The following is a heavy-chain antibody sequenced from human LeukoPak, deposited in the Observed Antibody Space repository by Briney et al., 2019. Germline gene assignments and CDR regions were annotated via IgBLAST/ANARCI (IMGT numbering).Heavy chain of an antibody. V-gene: IGHV1-18*01. D-gene: IGHD3-22*01. CDR2: ISAYNGNT. CDR1: GYTFTSYG. Sequence: ASVKVSCKASGYTFTSYGISWVRQAPGQGLEWMGWISAYNGNTNYAQKLQGRVTMTTDTSTSTAYMELRSLRTDDTAVYYCARDVYYDSSGYGVYWGQGTLVTVSS. CDR3: ARDVYYDSSGYGVY. J-gene: IGHJ4*02.